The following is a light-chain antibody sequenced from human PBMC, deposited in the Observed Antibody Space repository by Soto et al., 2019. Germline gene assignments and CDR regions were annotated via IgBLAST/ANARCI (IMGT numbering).Light chain of an antibody. Sequence: GDRVTLTCRASQTTNTWLAWYQQKPGTAPKLLIYDASSLEGGVPSRFSASGSGTEFTLTISSLQPDDLATYYCQQYISYPYTFGQGTKVEIK. J-gene: IGKJ2*01. CDR3: QQYISYPYT. V-gene: IGKV1-5*01. CDR1: QTTNTW. CDR2: DAS.